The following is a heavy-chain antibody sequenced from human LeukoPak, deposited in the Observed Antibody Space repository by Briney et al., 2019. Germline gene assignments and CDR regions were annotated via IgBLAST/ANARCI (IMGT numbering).Heavy chain of an antibody. CDR2: IIPIFGTA. CDR3: ARGPRPKYYYDSSGYLDAFDI. D-gene: IGHD3-22*01. V-gene: IGHV1-69*13. Sequence: GASVKVSCKASGGTFSSYAISWVRQAPGQGLEWMGGIIPIFGTANYAQKFQGRVTITADGSTSTAYMELSSLRSEDTAVYYCARGPRPKYYYDSSGYLDAFDIWGQGTMVTVSS. CDR1: GGTFSSYA. J-gene: IGHJ3*02.